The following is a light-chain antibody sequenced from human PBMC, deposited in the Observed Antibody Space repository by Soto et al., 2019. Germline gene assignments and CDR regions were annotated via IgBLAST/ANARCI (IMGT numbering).Light chain of an antibody. CDR2: EVT. J-gene: IGLJ1*01. Sequence: QSVLTQPASVSGSPGQSIAISRTGSSSDVGIYNYVSWYQQHPGKVPKLIIYEVTNRPSGVSNRFSGSKSGNTASLTISGLQAEDEPDYYCSSSTTSSTRVFVTGTKVTVL. V-gene: IGLV2-14*01. CDR1: SSDVGIYNY. CDR3: SSSTTSSTRV.